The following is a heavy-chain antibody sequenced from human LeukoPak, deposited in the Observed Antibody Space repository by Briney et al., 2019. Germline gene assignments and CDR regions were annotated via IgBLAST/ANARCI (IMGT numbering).Heavy chain of an antibody. CDR2: ISAGAALT. Sequence: GGSLRLSCAASTFPFSSHGMSWVRQAPGKGPEWVSCISAGAALTYYADSVKGRFTISRDNSKNTLYLQMNSRRAEDTAMYYCAKIGLIGNWYFDLWGRGTLVTVSS. CDR3: AKIGLIGNWYFDL. D-gene: IGHD1-26*01. CDR1: TFPFSSHG. V-gene: IGHV3-23*01. J-gene: IGHJ2*01.